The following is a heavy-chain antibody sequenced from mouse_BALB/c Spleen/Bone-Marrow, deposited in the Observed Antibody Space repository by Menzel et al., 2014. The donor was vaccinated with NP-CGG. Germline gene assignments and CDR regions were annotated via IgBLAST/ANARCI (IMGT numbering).Heavy chain of an antibody. CDR2: INPDSNTI. D-gene: IGHD1-2*01. Sequence: EVMLVESGGGLVQPGGSLKLSCAASGIDFSRYWMSWVRQAPGKGLEWIGEINPDSNTINYTPSLKDKFIISRDNAKNTLYLQMSKVRSEDTALYYCARLGYYGSFAYWGQGTLVTVSA. CDR3: ARLGYYGSFAY. J-gene: IGHJ3*01. V-gene: IGHV4-1*02. CDR1: GIDFSRYW.